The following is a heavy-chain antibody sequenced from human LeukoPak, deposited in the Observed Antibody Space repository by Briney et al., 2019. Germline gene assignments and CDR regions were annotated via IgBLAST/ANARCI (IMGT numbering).Heavy chain of an antibody. CDR2: IYNSGST. CDR3: ARKKIAAAGPFDY. V-gene: IGHV4-31*03. J-gene: IGHJ4*02. Sequence: SETLSLTCTLSGGSISSGSYSWNWIRQHPGKGMEWIGYIYNSGSTSYNPSLKSRVTISVDTSENQFSLKLSSVTAADTAVYFCARKKIAAAGPFDYWGRGTLVTVSS. D-gene: IGHD6-13*01. CDR1: GGSISSGSYS.